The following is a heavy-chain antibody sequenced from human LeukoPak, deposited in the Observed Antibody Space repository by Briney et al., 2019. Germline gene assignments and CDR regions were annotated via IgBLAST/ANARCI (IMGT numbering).Heavy chain of an antibody. J-gene: IGHJ6*02. Sequence: ASVKVSCKASGYTFTSYAMNWVRQAPGQGLEWMGWINTNTGNPTYAQGFTGRFVFSLDTSVSTAYLQISSLKAEDTAVYYCARERGRTGYSSSWYEDGMDVWGQGTTVTASS. D-gene: IGHD6-13*01. CDR2: INTNTGNP. V-gene: IGHV7-4-1*02. CDR3: ARERGRTGYSSSWYEDGMDV. CDR1: GYTFTSYA.